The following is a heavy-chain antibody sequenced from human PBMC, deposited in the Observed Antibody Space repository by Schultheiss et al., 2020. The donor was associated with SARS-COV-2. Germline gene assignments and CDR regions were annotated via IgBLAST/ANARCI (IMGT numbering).Heavy chain of an antibody. CDR2: INPNSGGT. Sequence: ASVKVSCKASGYTFTGYYIHWVRQAPGQGLEWMGRINPNSGGTNYAQKFQGRVTMTRNTSISTAYMELSSLRSEDTAVYYCARGPSVIHYYYYYGMDVWGQGTTVTVSS. D-gene: IGHD2-21*01. V-gene: IGHV1-2*06. CDR1: GYTFTGYY. J-gene: IGHJ6*02. CDR3: ARGPSVIHYYYYYGMDV.